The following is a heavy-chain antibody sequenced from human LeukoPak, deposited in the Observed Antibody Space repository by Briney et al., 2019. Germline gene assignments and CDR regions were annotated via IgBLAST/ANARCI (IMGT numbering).Heavy chain of an antibody. D-gene: IGHD3-3*02. Sequence: PSETLSLTCTVSGGSISSGGYYWSWIRQHPGTGLEWIGNIYYSGSTYYNLSLKSRVTISVDTSKNQFSLRLSSVTAADTAVYYCARHFWSGYSSNWFDPWGQGSLVTVSS. J-gene: IGHJ5*02. CDR1: GGSISSGGYY. CDR3: ARHFWSGYSSNWFDP. V-gene: IGHV4-31*03. CDR2: IYYSGST.